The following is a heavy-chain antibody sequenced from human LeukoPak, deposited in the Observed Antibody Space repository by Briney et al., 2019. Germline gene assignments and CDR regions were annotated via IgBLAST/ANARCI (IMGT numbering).Heavy chain of an antibody. CDR2: IYPGDSDT. V-gene: IGHV5-51*01. D-gene: IGHD3-16*02. CDR3: ARRGYLNSPVRPVIVSAFDI. J-gene: IGHJ3*02. CDR1: GYSFTSYW. Sequence: GESLKISCKGSGYSFTSYWLGWVRQMPGEGLEWMWIIYPGDSDTRYSPSFQGQVTISADKSISTAYLQWSNLKASDTARYYCARRGYLNSPVRPVIVSAFDIGGEGTMVTVSS.